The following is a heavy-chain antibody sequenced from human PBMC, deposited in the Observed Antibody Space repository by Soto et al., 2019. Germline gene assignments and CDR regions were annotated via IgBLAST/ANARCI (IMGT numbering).Heavy chain of an antibody. CDR1: GGSISSGDYY. V-gene: IGHV4-30-4*01. CDR3: ARILVDIVVYGMDV. Sequence: QVQLQESGPGLVKPSQTLSLTCTVSGGSISSGDYYWSWIRQPPGKGLEWIGYIYYSGSTYYNPSLKRRVITSVDTSKNQFSLKLSSVTAADTAVYYCARILVDIVVYGMDVWGPGTTVTVSS. D-gene: IGHD5-12*01. CDR2: IYYSGST. J-gene: IGHJ6*02.